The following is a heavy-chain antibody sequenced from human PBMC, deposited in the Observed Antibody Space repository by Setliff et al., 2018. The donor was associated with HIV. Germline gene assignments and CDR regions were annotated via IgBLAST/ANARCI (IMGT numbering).Heavy chain of an antibody. CDR2: ISAHYGST. J-gene: IGHJ4*02. D-gene: IGHD3-10*01. CDR1: GHTYNAYG. V-gene: IGHV1-18*01. Sequence: ASVKVSCKASGHTYNAYGITWVRQAPGKGLEWMGWISAHYGSTKYAQTLQGRVTMTTDTSTNTAYIELRSLRSDDTAVYYCASSSPTTYYYGSGSPPLGYWGQGTLVTVPQ. CDR3: ASSSPTTYYYGSGSPPLGY.